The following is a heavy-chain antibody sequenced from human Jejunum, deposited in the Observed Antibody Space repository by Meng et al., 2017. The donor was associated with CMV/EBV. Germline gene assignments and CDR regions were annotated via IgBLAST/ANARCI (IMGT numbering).Heavy chain of an antibody. D-gene: IGHD2-21*01. CDR2: IRAGGTT. J-gene: IGHJ4*02. Sequence: ASGFTFSHAWMNWVRQAPGKGLEWVGRIRAGGTTDYAAPVKGRFIISRDDSLNKVFLQMNSLKPEDTAVYYGAPDVPQPLAQIDYWGRGTLVTVSS. CDR3: APDVPQPLAQIDY. V-gene: IGHV3-15*01. CDR1: GFTFSHAW.